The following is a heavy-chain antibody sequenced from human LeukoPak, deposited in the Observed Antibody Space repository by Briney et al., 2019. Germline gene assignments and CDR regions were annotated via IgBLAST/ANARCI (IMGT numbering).Heavy chain of an antibody. CDR2: IIPILGIA. Sequence: ASVKVSCKASGGTFSSYAISWVRQAPGQGLEWMGRIIPILGIANYAQKFQGRVTITADKSTSTAYMELSSLRSEDTAVYYCAREGFHYGSGSYYHGPFDYWGQGTLVTVSS. V-gene: IGHV1-69*04. D-gene: IGHD3-10*01. CDR1: GGTFSSYA. J-gene: IGHJ4*02. CDR3: AREGFHYGSGSYYHGPFDY.